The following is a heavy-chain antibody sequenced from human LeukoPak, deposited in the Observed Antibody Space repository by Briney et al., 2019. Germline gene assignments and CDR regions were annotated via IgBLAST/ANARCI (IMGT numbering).Heavy chain of an antibody. D-gene: IGHD3-16*01. CDR3: ARWSLLGDFNNWYFDL. CDR1: GASITGRNW. V-gene: IGHV4-4*02. CDR2: ISHSGRT. Sequence: KTSETLSLTCAVSGASITGRNWWTWVRQPPGKGLEWIGEISHSGRTNYNPSLKSRVTMSVDNSKNQFSLTLTSVTAADTAIYYCARWSLLGDFNNWYFDLWGRGTLVTVSS. J-gene: IGHJ2*01.